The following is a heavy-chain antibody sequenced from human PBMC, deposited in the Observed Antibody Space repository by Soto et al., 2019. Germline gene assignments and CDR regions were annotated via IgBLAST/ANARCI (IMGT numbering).Heavy chain of an antibody. J-gene: IGHJ6*02. V-gene: IGHV3-30*18. Sequence: QVQLVESGGGVVQPGESLRLSCAASEFTFSSYAMHWVRQAPGKGLEWVAVVSNDGSNKYYADSVKGRFTISRDNSKYTLNLQMNSLIAEDTAVYYCAKDQSTNSRSYHALDVWGQGTTVTVYS. CDR2: VSNDGSNK. CDR1: EFTFSSYA. CDR3: AKDQSTNSRSYHALDV. D-gene: IGHD2-8*01.